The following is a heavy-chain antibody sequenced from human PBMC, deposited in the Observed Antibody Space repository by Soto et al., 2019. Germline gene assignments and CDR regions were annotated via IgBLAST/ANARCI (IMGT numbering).Heavy chain of an antibody. CDR2: IYYSGST. V-gene: IGHV4-59*01. CDR3: ARDKAAAGHYYYGMDV. D-gene: IGHD6-13*01. CDR1: GGSISSYY. J-gene: IGHJ6*02. Sequence: SETLSLTCTVSGGSISSYYWSWIRQPPGKGLEWIGYIYYSGSTNYNPSLKSRVTISVDTSKNQFSLKLSSVTAADTAVYYCARDKAAAGHYYYGMDVWGQGTTVTVSS.